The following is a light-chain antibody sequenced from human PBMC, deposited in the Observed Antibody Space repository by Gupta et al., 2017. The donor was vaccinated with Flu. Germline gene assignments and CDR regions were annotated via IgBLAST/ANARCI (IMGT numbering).Light chain of an antibody. V-gene: IGKV3-20*01. J-gene: IGKJ2*01. CDR2: GAL. Sequence: LSLSPGEGATLTFRASQSTSSTNFASYKQTPCQAPRLLIYGALTMATGITDRFSSSGDGTAFNISISRRELEDFAVYYSQPHCSEPRLYTFGPGTKLELK. CDR1: QSTSSTN. CDR3: QPHCSEPRLYT.